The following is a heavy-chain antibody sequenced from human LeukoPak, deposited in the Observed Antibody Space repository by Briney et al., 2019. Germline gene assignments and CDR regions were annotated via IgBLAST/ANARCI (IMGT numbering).Heavy chain of an antibody. CDR3: ARVRAVAATGGFDY. D-gene: IGHD6-19*01. V-gene: IGHV4-34*01. CDR2: INHSGST. CDR1: GGSFSGYY. Sequence: SETLSLTCAVYGGSFSGYYWSWIRQPPGKGLEWIGEINHSGSTNYNPSLKSRVTISVDTSKNQFSLKLSSVTAADTAVYYCARVRAVAATGGFDYWGQGTLVTVSS. J-gene: IGHJ4*02.